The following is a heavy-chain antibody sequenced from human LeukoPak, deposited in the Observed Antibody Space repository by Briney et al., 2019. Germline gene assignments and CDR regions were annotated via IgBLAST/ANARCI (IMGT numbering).Heavy chain of an antibody. J-gene: IGHJ1*01. CDR2: IYYSGST. V-gene: IGHV4-59*01. Sequence: SETLSLTCTVSGGSISSYYWSWIRQPPGKGLEWIGYIYYSGSTNYNPSLKSRVTISVDTSKNQFSLKLSSVTAADTAVYYCARDGPAAPGYFQHWGQGTLVTVS. CDR1: GGSISSYY. D-gene: IGHD6-13*01. CDR3: ARDGPAAPGYFQH.